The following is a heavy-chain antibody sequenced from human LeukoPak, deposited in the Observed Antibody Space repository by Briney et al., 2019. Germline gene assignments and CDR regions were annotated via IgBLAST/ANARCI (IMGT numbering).Heavy chain of an antibody. CDR3: ARSPSGYSDY. V-gene: IGHV4-59*01. J-gene: IGHJ4*02. D-gene: IGHD3-3*01. CDR1: GGSISSYY. CDR2: IYYSGST. Sequence: PSETLSLTCTVSGGSISSYYWSWIRQPPGKGPEWIGYIYYSGSTNYNPSPKSRVTISVDTSKNQFSLKLSSVTAADTAVYYCARSPSGYSDYWGQGTLVTVSS.